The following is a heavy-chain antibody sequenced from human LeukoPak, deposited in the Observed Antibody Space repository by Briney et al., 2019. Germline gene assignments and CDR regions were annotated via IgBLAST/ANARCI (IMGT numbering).Heavy chain of an antibody. CDR2: ISGIGSRT. CDR3: AKTRITMVRGEID. Sequence: GGSLRLSCATSGFTFTSYDMSWVRQAPGKGLEWVSGISGIGSRTYYADSVEGRLTISRDNSKNTVYLQMNSLRAEDTAVYYCAKTRITMVRGEIDWGQGTLVIVSS. J-gene: IGHJ4*02. CDR1: GFTFTSYD. V-gene: IGHV3-23*01. D-gene: IGHD3-10*01.